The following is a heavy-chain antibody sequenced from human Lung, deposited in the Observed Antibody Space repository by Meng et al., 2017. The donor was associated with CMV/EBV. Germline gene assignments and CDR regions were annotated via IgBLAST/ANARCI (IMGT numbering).Heavy chain of an antibody. J-gene: IGHJ4*02. V-gene: IGHV3-23*01. CDR3: AIDHGGFGYCSGGTCYKFDY. CDR2: ISGSGDSA. CDR1: GFTFSHFS. Sequence: SCAGSGFTFSHFSMNWVRQAPGGGLEWVSAISGSGDSAYFADSVKGRFTISRDNSKSTLYLEMNSLRAEDTAVYYCAIDHGGFGYCSGGTCYKFDYWXQGTXVTVSS. D-gene: IGHD2-15*01.